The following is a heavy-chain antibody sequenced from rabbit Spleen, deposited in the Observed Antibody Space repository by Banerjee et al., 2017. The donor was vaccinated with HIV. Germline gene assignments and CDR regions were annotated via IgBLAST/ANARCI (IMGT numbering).Heavy chain of an antibody. CDR2: IDAGSSGST. V-gene: IGHV1S45*01. J-gene: IGHJ6*01. Sequence: EESGGDLVKPEGSLPLTCTASGFTLSSYWICWVRQAPGKGLEWIACIDAGSSGSTYYATWAKGRFTISKTSSTTVTLQMTSLTVADTATYFCARDTGSSFSSYGMDLWGPGTLVTIS. CDR3: ARDTGSSFSSYGMDL. D-gene: IGHD8-1*01. CDR1: GFTLSSYW.